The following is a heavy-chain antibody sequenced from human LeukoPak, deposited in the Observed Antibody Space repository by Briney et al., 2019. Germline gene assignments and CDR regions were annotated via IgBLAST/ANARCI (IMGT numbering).Heavy chain of an antibody. CDR3: ARCRGSYLGDY. J-gene: IGHJ4*02. CDR2: VWYDGNNK. Sequence: GGSLRLSCAASGFNFNNYGMHWVRQAPGKGLEWLAVVWYDGNNKYYADSVKGRFTISRDNSKNTLYLQMNSLRAEDTAVYYCARCRGSYLGDYWGQGTLVTVSS. CDR1: GFNFNNYG. V-gene: IGHV3-33*01. D-gene: IGHD1-26*01.